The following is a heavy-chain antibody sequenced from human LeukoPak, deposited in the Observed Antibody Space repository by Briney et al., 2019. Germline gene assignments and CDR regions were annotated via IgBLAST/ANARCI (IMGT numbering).Heavy chain of an antibody. D-gene: IGHD3-10*01. CDR2: INAGNGNT. V-gene: IGHV1-3*01. Sequence: ASVKVSCKASGYTFTSYAMHWVRQAPGQRLEWMGWINAGNGNTKYSQKFQGRVTITRDTSASTAYMELSSLRSEDTAVYYCARGFGILLGDAFDIWGQGTMVTVSS. CDR1: GYTFTSYA. CDR3: ARGFGILLGDAFDI. J-gene: IGHJ3*02.